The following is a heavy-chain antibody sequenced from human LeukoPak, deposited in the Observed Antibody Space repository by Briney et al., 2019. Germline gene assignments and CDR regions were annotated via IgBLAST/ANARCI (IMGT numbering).Heavy chain of an antibody. CDR3: AKAAYDSSGYYNYYYYMDV. D-gene: IGHD3-22*01. Sequence: GGSLRLSCAASGFTFSSYGMHWVRQAPGKGLEWVAVIWYDGSNKYYADSVKGRFTISRDNYKNTLYLQMNSLRAEDTAVYYCAKAAYDSSGYYNYYYYMDVWGKGTTVTVSS. CDR1: GFTFSSYG. V-gene: IGHV3-33*06. CDR2: IWYDGSNK. J-gene: IGHJ6*03.